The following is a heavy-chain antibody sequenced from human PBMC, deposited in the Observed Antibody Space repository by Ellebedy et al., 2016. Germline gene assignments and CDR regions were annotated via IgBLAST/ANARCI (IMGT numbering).Heavy chain of an antibody. J-gene: IGHJ4*02. CDR2: IRSSGETT. CDR3: ARGVNYGFDY. CDR1: GLTFSSYA. V-gene: IGHV3-48*01. D-gene: IGHD3-16*01. Sequence: GGSLRLSXVASGLTFSSYAMNWVRQAPGKGLEWISHIRSSGETTYYADSVRDRFTMSRDNAKSSLYLQMNSLGGEDTAVYYCARGVNYGFDYWGQGALVTVSS.